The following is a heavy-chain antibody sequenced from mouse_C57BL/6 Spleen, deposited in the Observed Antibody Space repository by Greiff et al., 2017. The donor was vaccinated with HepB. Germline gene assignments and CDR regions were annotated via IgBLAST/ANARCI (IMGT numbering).Heavy chain of an antibody. CDR2: IDPSDSYT. D-gene: IGHD2-12*01. J-gene: IGHJ4*01. Sequence: QVQLQQPGAELVMPGASVKLSCKASGYTFTSYWMHWVKQRPGQGLEWIGEIDPSDSYTNYNQKFKGKSTLTVDKSSSTAYMQLSSLTSEDSAVYYCAKSYYSHPYYAMDYWGQGTSVTVSS. CDR3: AKSYYSHPYYAMDY. V-gene: IGHV1-69*01. CDR1: GYTFTSYW.